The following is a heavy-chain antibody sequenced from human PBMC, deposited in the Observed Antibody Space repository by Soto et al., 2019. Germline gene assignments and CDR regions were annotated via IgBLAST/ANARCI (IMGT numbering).Heavy chain of an antibody. CDR1: GFTFSSFS. J-gene: IGHJ5*02. Sequence: EVQLVESGGGLVRPGGSLSLSCAASGFTFSSFSMNWVRQAPGKGLEWVSSISSSSSYIYYTDYVKVRCTISRDNAKNPRCRQINSQRAEDTAVYYCARDYYYSSGRLPRSWFDPCGKGTLVTVAS. D-gene: IGHD3-10*01. CDR2: ISSSSSYI. V-gene: IGHV3-21*01. CDR3: ARDYYYSSGRLPRSWFDP.